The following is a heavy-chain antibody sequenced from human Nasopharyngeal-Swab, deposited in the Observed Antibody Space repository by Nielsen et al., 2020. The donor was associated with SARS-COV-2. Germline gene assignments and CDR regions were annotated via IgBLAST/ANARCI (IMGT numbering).Heavy chain of an antibody. CDR3: ARDSSSWYLDY. Sequence: GALKISCAASGFTFSTYAMTWVRQAPGKGLEWVSTIDAGGINTWYADSVKGRFTISRDNSKNTLYLQMNSLRAEDTAVYYCARDSSSWYLDYWGQGTLVTVSS. D-gene: IGHD6-13*01. CDR1: GFTFSTYA. CDR2: IDAGGINT. V-gene: IGHV3-23*01. J-gene: IGHJ4*02.